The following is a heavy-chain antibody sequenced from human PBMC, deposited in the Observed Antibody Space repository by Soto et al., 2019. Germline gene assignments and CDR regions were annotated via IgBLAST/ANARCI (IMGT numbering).Heavy chain of an antibody. V-gene: IGHV1-3*01. CDR1: GYTFTSYA. J-gene: IGHJ3*02. D-gene: IGHD3-10*01. CDR3: ARGLTMVRGVILDAFDI. Sequence: QVQLVQSGAEVKKPGASVKVSCKASGYTFTSYAMHWVRQAPGQRLEWMGWINAGNGNTKYSQNFKGRVTITRDTSASTAYMELSSLRSEDTAVYYCARGLTMVRGVILDAFDIWGQGTMVTVSS. CDR2: INAGNGNT.